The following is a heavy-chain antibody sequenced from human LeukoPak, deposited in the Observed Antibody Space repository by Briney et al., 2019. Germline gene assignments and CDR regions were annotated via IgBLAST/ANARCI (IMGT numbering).Heavy chain of an antibody. CDR2: IYYSGST. CDR1: GGSIGSGDYY. Sequence: SETLSLTCTVSGGSIGSGDYYWSWIRQHPGKGLEWIGYIYYSGSTYYNPSLKSRVTISGDTSKNQFSLKLSSVTAADTAVYYCARGRPHIVVVTANRPYWYFDLWGRGTLVTVSS. CDR3: ARGRPHIVVVTANRPYWYFDL. V-gene: IGHV4-31*03. D-gene: IGHD2-21*02. J-gene: IGHJ2*01.